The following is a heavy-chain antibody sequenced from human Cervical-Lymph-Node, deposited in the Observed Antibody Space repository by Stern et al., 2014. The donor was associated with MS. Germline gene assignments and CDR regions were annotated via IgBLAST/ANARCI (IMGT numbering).Heavy chain of an antibody. D-gene: IGHD3-22*01. CDR3: AQYYYDSSGYDAFDI. Sequence: QVQLQESGPGLVKPSETLSLTCTVSGGSISSSSYYWGWIRQPPGKGLEWIGSIYYSGTLTYTPSLKSRVPIPVDTSKTQFSLKLSSVTAADTAVYYCAQYYYDSSGYDAFDIWGQGTMVTVSS. CDR2: IYYSGTL. CDR1: GGSISSSSYY. J-gene: IGHJ3*02. V-gene: IGHV4-39*01.